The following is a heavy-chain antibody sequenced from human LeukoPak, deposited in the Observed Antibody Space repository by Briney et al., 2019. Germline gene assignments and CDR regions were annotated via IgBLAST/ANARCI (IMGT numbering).Heavy chain of an antibody. J-gene: IGHJ6*02. CDR2: ISSSSSYI. V-gene: IGHV3-21*01. Sequence: KPGGSLRLSCAASGFTFSSYNMNWVRQAPGKGLEWVSSISSSSSYIYYADSVKGRFTISRDNAKNSLYLQMNSLRAEDTAVYYCAGVPSQYDFWSGSNRYYYYYGMDVWGQGTTVTVSS. CDR3: AGVPSQYDFWSGSNRYYYYYGMDV. D-gene: IGHD3-3*01. CDR1: GFTFSSYN.